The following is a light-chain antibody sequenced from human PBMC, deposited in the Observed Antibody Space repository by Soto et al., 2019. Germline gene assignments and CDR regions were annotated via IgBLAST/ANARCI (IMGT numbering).Light chain of an antibody. CDR3: QHRNNWPPGAA. CDR2: DAC. CDR1: QNVYSY. J-gene: IGKJ4*02. V-gene: IGKV3-11*01. Sequence: EIVLTQSPATLSLSRGDRATLSCRASQNVYSYLAWYQQKPGQAPRLLIYDACNRATGIPARFSGSESGTDFTLTISSLEPEDVGVYYCQHRNNWPPGAAFGGGTKVEIK.